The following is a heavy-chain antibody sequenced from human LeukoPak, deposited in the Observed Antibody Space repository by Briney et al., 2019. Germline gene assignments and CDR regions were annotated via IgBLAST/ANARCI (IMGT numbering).Heavy chain of an antibody. J-gene: IGHJ4*02. CDR2: ISPSGGST. CDR3: AREGTAIVTGAFDY. Sequence: ASVKVSCKASGYTFTSYYMHWVRQAPGQGLEWMGLISPSGGSTNYAQKFQGRVTMTKDTSTSTVYMELSSLRSEDTAVYYCAREGTAIVTGAFDYWGQGTLVTVSS. D-gene: IGHD5-18*01. V-gene: IGHV1-46*01. CDR1: GYTFTSYY.